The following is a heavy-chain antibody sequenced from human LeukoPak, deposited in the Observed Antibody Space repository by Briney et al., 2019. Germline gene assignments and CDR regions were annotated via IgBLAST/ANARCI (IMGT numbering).Heavy chain of an antibody. D-gene: IGHD4-23*01. CDR3: ARHTTVGGSLRFDY. CDR2: ICPGDSDT. Sequence: PGESLKISCKGSGYGFSSYWIGWVRQMPGKGLEYMGIICPGDSDTRYSQSFQGQVTISADKSITTAYLQWSSLKASDTAMYCCARHTTVGGSLRFDYWGQGTLVSVSS. V-gene: IGHV5-51*01. J-gene: IGHJ4*02. CDR1: GYGFSSYW.